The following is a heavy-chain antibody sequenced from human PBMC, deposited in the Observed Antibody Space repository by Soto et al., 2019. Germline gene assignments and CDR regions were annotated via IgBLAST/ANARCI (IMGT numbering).Heavy chain of an antibody. J-gene: IGHJ6*02. V-gene: IGHV1-69*01. CDR2: IIPIFGTA. D-gene: IGHD2-2*01. Sequence: QVQLVQSGAEVKKPGSSVKVSCKASGGTFSSYAISWVRQAPGQGLEWMGGIIPIFGTANYAQKFQGRVTITADESTSTAYMELSSLRSEDTAMYYCARGGVEDIVVVPATTGYYYYYGMDVWGQGTTVTVSS. CDR1: GGTFSSYA. CDR3: ARGGVEDIVVVPATTGYYYYYGMDV.